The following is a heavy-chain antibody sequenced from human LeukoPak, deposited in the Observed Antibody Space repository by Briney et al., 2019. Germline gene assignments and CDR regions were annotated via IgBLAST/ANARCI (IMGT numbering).Heavy chain of an antibody. Sequence: QAGGSLRLSCSASGFNFSRYAMHWVRQAPGKGLEYVSGINDNGGRTHYGDSVKGRFSISRDNSKNTLHLQMSTLRAEDTALYYCVKDVGGSYAFDYWGQGILVTVAS. V-gene: IGHV3-64D*09. CDR1: GFNFSRYA. J-gene: IGHJ4*02. CDR3: VKDVGGSYAFDY. D-gene: IGHD1-26*01. CDR2: INDNGGRT.